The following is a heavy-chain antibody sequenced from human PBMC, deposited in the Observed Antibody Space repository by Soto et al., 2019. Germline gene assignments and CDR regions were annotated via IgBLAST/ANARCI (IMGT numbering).Heavy chain of an antibody. CDR1: GFSFSIYA. J-gene: IGHJ4*02. V-gene: IGHV3-23*01. Sequence: EVQLLESGGRLVQPGGSLRLSCAASGFSFSIYAMNWVRQAPGKGLEWVSGISGGGGSTYHADSVKGRFTISRDNSKNKLYLPMNSLRAEDTAVYDCAKDPTYYDSSAQFDSWGQGTLVTVSS. D-gene: IGHD3-22*01. CDR3: AKDPTYYDSSAQFDS. CDR2: ISGGGGST.